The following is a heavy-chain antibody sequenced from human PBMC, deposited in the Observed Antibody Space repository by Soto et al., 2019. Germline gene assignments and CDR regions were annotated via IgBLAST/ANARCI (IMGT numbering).Heavy chain of an antibody. CDR2: IYYIGTT. D-gene: IGHD3-10*01. V-gene: IGHV4-30-4*01. Sequence: QVQLQESGPGLVKPSQTLSLTCTVSGDSMGSGDYYWTWIRQPPGKGLERIGYIYYIGTTFYNPSLESRVNISIATSKNHFSLRLTSVTAADTAVYYCSRGSTYYGFLTWGQGTLVTVSS. CDR1: GDSMGSGDYY. CDR3: SRGSTYYGFLT. J-gene: IGHJ5*02.